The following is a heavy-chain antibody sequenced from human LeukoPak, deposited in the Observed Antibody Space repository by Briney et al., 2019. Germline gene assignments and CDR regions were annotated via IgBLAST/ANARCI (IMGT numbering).Heavy chain of an antibody. CDR2: IYPSDSHT. Sequence: GESLKISCQGSGYTFPIYWIGWVRQTPGKGLEWMGIIYPSDSHTIYSPSFQGQVTVSADKSISTAHLQWSSLKASDTAIYYCVRHYRPPQDSRAAKPTGYYYYYMDVWGTGTTVIVSS. CDR3: VRHYRPPQDSRAAKPTGYYYYYMDV. CDR1: GYTFPIYW. D-gene: IGHD3-16*02. J-gene: IGHJ6*03. V-gene: IGHV5-51*01.